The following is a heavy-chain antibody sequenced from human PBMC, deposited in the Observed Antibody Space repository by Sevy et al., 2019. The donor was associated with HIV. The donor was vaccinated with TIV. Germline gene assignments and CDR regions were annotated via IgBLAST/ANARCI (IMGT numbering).Heavy chain of an antibody. D-gene: IGHD2-2*01. CDR3: ARGTYCSSTSCLAYDY. Sequence: SETLSLTCTVSGGSISSYYWSWIRQPPGKGLEWIGYIYYSGSTNYNPSLKSRVTISVDTSKNQFSLKLSSVTAADTAVYYCARGTYCSSTSCLAYDYWGQGTLVTVPS. V-gene: IGHV4-59*01. CDR2: IYYSGST. CDR1: GGSISSYY. J-gene: IGHJ4*02.